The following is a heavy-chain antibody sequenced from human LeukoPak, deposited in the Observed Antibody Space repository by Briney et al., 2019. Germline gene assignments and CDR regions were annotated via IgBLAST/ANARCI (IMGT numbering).Heavy chain of an antibody. CDR3: ARGFLTGNYYLDY. J-gene: IGHJ4*02. D-gene: IGHD7-27*01. CDR2: MKQDGSEK. CDR1: GFTFSSYW. Sequence: GGSLRLSCAASGFTFSSYWMSWVRQAPGKGLEWVANMKQDGSEKYYVDSVKGRFTISRDNAKNSLYLQMDILRAEDTAVYYCARGFLTGNYYLDYWGRGTLVTVSS. V-gene: IGHV3-7*03.